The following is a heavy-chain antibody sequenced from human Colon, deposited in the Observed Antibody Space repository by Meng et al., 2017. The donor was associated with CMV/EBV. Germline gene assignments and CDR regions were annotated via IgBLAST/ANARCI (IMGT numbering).Heavy chain of an antibody. Sequence: GESLKISCAASGFTFSSYSMNWVRQAPGKGLEWVSSISSSSSYIYYADSVKGRFTISRDDSKNTVYLQMSDLRVEDTAVYYCAKLGSRQCFDYWGQGTLVTVSS. D-gene: IGHD2-2*01. CDR3: AKLGSRQCFDY. V-gene: IGHV3-21*04. J-gene: IGHJ4*02. CDR1: GFTFSSYS. CDR2: ISSSSSYI.